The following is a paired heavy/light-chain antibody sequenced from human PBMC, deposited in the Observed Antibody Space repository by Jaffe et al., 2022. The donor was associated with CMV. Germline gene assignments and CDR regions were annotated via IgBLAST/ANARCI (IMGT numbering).Heavy chain of an antibody. CDR2: ISSSGSTI. Sequence: QVQLVESGGGLVKPGGSLRLSCAASGFTFGDYYMSWIRQAPGKGLEWVSYISSSGSTIYLADSVKGRFIISRDNAKNSLYLQINSLRAEDTAVYYCARDYFYGSGPPHGLDVWGQGTTVTVSS. D-gene: IGHD3-10*01. CDR3: ARDYFYGSGPPHGLDV. CDR1: GFTFGDYY. J-gene: IGHJ6*02. V-gene: IGHV3-11*01.
Light chain of an antibody. V-gene: IGLV1-51*02. CDR1: NSNIGRNY. Sequence: QSVLTQPPSVSAAPGQRVAISCSGANSNIGRNYVCWYQHLPGAAPKLLISENNKRSSGIPDRFAGSKSGTSATLSITGLQTGDEADYYCGTWDISLNAAVFGGGTKLTVL. J-gene: IGLJ2*01. CDR3: GTWDISLNAAV. CDR2: ENN.